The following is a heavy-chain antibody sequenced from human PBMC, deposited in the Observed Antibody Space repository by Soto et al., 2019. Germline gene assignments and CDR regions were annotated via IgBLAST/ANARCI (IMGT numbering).Heavy chain of an antibody. J-gene: IGHJ4*02. Sequence: SETVSLTCTVSGGSINTFYWSWVRQPAGKGLEWIGRIFSSGSTSFNPSLESRVAMSVDTSKNHFSLNLSSVTAADMAVYYCAREGSXSAYNFAHGIQLWSFDFWGQGALVTVSS. V-gene: IGHV4-4*07. CDR3: AREGSXSAYNFAHGIQLWSFDF. D-gene: IGHD5-12*01. CDR1: GGSINTFY. CDR2: IFSSGST.